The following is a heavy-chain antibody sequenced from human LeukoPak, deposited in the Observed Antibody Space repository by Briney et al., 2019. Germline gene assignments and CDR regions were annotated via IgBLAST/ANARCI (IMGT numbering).Heavy chain of an antibody. Sequence: GGSLRLSCAASGFTFSSYEMNWVRQAPGKGLEWXXXXXSSGSTIYYADSVKGRFTISRDNAKNSLYLQMNSLRAEDTAVYYCARDHSSGWYSDYFDYWGQGTLVTVSS. J-gene: IGHJ4*02. V-gene: IGHV3-48*03. D-gene: IGHD6-19*01. CDR1: GFTFSSYE. CDR3: ARDHSSGWYSDYFDY. CDR2: XXSSGSTI.